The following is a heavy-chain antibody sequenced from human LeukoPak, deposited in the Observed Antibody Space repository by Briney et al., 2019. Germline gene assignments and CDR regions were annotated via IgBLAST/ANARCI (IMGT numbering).Heavy chain of an antibody. D-gene: IGHD3-16*01. CDR3: AKVLGQYYYYYMDV. J-gene: IGHJ6*03. CDR2: IWYDGSNK. V-gene: IGHV3-33*06. Sequence: GRSLRLSCAASGFTFSSYGMHWVRQAPGKGLEWVAVIWYDGSNKYYADSVKGRFTISRDNSKNTLYLQMNSLRAEDTAVYYCAKVLGQYYYYYMDVWGKGTTVTVSS. CDR1: GFTFSSYG.